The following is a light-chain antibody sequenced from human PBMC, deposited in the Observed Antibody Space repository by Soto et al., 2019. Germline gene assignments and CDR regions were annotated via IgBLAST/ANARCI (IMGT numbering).Light chain of an antibody. CDR2: DTS. CDR3: QQTRNWPLT. V-gene: IGKV3-11*01. CDR1: QSVSSS. Sequence: EIVLTQSPATLSLSPGERATLSCRASQSVSSSLAWYQQKPGQAPRLLIYDTSNRATAIPARFSGGGSGTDFTLTISSLEPEDFAVYYCQQTRNWPLTFGGGTKVEIK. J-gene: IGKJ4*01.